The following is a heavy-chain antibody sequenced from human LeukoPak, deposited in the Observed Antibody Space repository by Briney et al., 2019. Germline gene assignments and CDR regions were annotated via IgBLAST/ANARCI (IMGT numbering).Heavy chain of an antibody. CDR3: ARPTNYDRRMWYFDL. J-gene: IGHJ2*01. CDR1: GYSIISDYF. CDR2: IYHSGST. Sequence: SETLSLTCTVSGYSIISDYFWGWIRQPPGKGLEWIGTIYHSGSTYYSPSLKSRVTVSVDTSKNEFSLKLSSVTAADTAVYFCARPTNYDRRMWYFDLWGRGTLVTVSS. D-gene: IGHD3-22*01. V-gene: IGHV4-38-2*02.